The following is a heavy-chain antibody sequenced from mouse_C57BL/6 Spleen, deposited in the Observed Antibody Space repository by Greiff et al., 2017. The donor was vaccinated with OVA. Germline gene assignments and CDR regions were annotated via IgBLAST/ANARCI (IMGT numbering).Heavy chain of an antibody. Sequence: VQLQQSGAELVKPGASVKMSCKASGYTFTGYWITWVKQRPGQGLEWIGDIYPGSGSTNYNEKFKSKATLTVDTSSSTAYMQLSSLTSEDSAVYYCARSGLRAWFAYWGQGTLVTVAA. J-gene: IGHJ3*01. CDR2: IYPGSGST. CDR1: GYTFTGYW. CDR3: ARSGLRAWFAY. D-gene: IGHD3-1*01. V-gene: IGHV1-55*01.